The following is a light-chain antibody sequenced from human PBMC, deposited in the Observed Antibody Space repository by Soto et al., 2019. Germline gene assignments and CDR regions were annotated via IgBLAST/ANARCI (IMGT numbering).Light chain of an antibody. CDR2: DAS. CDR1: QSVGNS. V-gene: IGKV3-11*01. Sequence: TQSPSTLSASVGDRVSITCRASQSVGNSLAWYQQKPGQAPRLLIYDASNRATGIPARFSGSGSGTDFTLTISSLEPEDFAVYYCQQRSNWPLITFGQGTRLEIK. CDR3: QQRSNWPLIT. J-gene: IGKJ5*01.